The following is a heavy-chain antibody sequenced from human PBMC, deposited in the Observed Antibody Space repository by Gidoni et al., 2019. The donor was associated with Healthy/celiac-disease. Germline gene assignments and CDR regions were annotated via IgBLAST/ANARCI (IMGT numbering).Heavy chain of an antibody. D-gene: IGHD3-10*01. CDR2: ISYDGSNK. Sequence: QVQLVESGGGVVQPGRSLRLSCAASGLTFSSYAMHWVRQAPGKGLEWVAVISYDGSNKYYADSVKGRFTISRDNSKNTLYLQMNSLRAEDTAVYYCARDKGPMAAGPFDYWGQGTLVTVSS. J-gene: IGHJ4*02. V-gene: IGHV3-30-3*01. CDR3: ARDKGPMAAGPFDY. CDR1: GLTFSSYA.